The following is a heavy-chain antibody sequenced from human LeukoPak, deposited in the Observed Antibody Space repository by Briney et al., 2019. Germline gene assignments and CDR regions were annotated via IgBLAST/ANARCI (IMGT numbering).Heavy chain of an antibody. V-gene: IGHV3-48*01. Sequence: QPGGSLRLSCVASGDTLIGYGMNWVRQAPGKGLEWISSISSSTTTTYYADSVRGRFTISRDSAKNSLYLHMDSLRAEDTDIYYCARGYSNPPLEYWGQGTPVTVSS. CDR2: ISSSTTTT. J-gene: IGHJ4*02. CDR1: GDTLIGYG. CDR3: ARGYSNPPLEY. D-gene: IGHD4-11*01.